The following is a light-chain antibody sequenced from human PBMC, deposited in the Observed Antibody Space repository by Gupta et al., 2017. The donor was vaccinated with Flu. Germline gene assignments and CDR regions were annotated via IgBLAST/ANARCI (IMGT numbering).Light chain of an antibody. Sequence: GDAWPKQDAYWYQQKPGQAPVMMIYKDSERRSGVPERFSGSSSGTTVTLTISGVQAGDEADYYCQSTDSSGASLVFGGGTKLTVL. CDR1: AWPKQD. CDR3: QSTDSSGASLV. CDR2: KDS. J-gene: IGLJ3*02. V-gene: IGLV3-25*03.